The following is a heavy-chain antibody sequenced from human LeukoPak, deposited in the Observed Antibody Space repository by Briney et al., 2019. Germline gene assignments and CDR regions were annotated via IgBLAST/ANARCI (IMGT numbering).Heavy chain of an antibody. CDR1: GYTFTSYG. D-gene: IGHD5-12*01. Sequence: ASVKVSCKASGYTFTSYGISWVRQAPGQGLELMGGIIPIFGTANYAQKFQGRVTITADESTSTAYMELSSLRSEDTAVYYCARGVGGYDYHWYYYMDVWGKGTTVTVSS. CDR3: ARGVGGYDYHWYYYMDV. J-gene: IGHJ6*03. CDR2: IIPIFGTA. V-gene: IGHV1-69*13.